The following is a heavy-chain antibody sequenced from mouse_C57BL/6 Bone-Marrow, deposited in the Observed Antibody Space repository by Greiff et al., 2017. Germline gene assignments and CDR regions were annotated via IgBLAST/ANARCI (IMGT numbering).Heavy chain of an antibody. Sequence: QVQLQQPGAELVKPGASVKMSCKASGYTFTSYWITWVKQRPGQGLEWIGDIYPGSGSTNYNEKFKSKATLTVDTSSSTAYMQLSSLTSEDSAVYYCARVKSYYDGSSYWFAYWGQGTLVTVSA. CDR3: ARVKSYYDGSSYWFAY. CDR2: IYPGSGST. J-gene: IGHJ3*01. V-gene: IGHV1-55*01. CDR1: GYTFTSYW. D-gene: IGHD1-1*01.